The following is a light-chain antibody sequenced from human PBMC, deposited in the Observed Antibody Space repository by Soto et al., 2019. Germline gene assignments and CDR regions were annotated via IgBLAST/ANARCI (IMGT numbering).Light chain of an antibody. CDR2: GAS. CDR1: QSVRSN. J-gene: IGKJ5*01. V-gene: IGKV3-15*01. CDR3: QQYNNWPSIT. Sequence: EIVMTQSPATLSVSPGERATLSCRASQSVRSNLAWYQQKPGQAPRLLIYGASTRATGIPARFSGSGSGTEFTLTISSLQSEDFAAYSCQQYNNWPSITFGQGTRLETK.